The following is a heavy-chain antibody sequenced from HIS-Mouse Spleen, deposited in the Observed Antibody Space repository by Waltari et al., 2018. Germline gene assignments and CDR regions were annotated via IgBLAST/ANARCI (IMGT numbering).Heavy chain of an antibody. CDR2: MNTNSGNT. J-gene: IGHJ4*02. Sequence: QVQLVQSGSEVKKPGASVKVSCKASGYTYTSYDIHWVRQATGQGLEWMGWMNTNSGNTGYAQKFQGRVTMTRNTSISTAYMELSSLRSEDTAVYYCARGHDYSNYFDYWGQGTLVTVSS. CDR1: GYTYTSYD. D-gene: IGHD4-4*01. CDR3: ARGHDYSNYFDY. V-gene: IGHV1-8*01.